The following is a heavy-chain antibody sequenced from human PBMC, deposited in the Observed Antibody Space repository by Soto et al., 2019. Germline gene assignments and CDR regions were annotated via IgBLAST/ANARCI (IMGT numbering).Heavy chain of an antibody. CDR1: GFTFSSYA. D-gene: IGHD3-10*01. V-gene: IGHV3-30-3*01. Sequence: PGGSLRLSCAASGFTFSSYAMHWVRQAPGKGLEWVAVISYDGSNKYYADSVKGRFTISRDNSKNTLYLQMNSLRAEDTAVYYCARDYGSGPVLDYYYYGMDVWGQGTTVTVSS. CDR3: ARDYGSGPVLDYYYYGMDV. J-gene: IGHJ6*02. CDR2: ISYDGSNK.